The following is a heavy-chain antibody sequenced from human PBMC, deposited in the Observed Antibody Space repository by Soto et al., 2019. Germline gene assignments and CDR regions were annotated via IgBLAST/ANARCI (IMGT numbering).Heavy chain of an antibody. CDR2: MNHSGST. D-gene: IGHD5-12*01. J-gene: IGHJ6*02. Sequence: PSETLSLTYAVYGGPFRGYYWSWIRQPPGKGLEWIGEIGEMNHSGSTNYNPSLNSRVSISVDTSKNQLSLKLSSVTAADTAVYCCARGSGFTHHREEIDGYNSQDYYYGLDVWGQGTTVTVSS. CDR3: ARGSGFTHHREEIDGYNSQDYYYGLDV. V-gene: IGHV4-34*01. CDR1: GGPFRGYY.